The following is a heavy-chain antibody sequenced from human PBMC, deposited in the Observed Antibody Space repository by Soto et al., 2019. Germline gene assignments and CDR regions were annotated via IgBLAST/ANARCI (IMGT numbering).Heavy chain of an antibody. Sequence: QVQLVQSGAEVKKPGASVKVSCKASGYTFTGYYMHWVRQAPGQGLEWMGWINPNSGGTKYAQKFQGWVTMTRDTSISTAYMELSRLRSDDTAMYYCGREWEVPYFDYWGQGTLVTVSS. D-gene: IGHD1-26*01. CDR3: GREWEVPYFDY. CDR2: INPNSGGT. V-gene: IGHV1-2*04. J-gene: IGHJ4*02. CDR1: GYTFTGYY.